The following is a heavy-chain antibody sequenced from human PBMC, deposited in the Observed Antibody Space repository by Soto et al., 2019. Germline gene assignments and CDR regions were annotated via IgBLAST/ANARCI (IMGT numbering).Heavy chain of an antibody. CDR1: GFTFSSYG. J-gene: IGHJ4*02. CDR3: ARGNDYLDY. CDR2: IWYDGSNK. Sequence: QVQLVESGGGVVQPRRSLRLSCAASGFTFSSYGMHWVRQAPGKGLEWVAVIWYDGSNKYYADSVKGRFTISRDNSKNTLYLQMNSLRAEDTAVYYCARGNDYLDYWGQGTLVTVSS. D-gene: IGHD2-8*01. V-gene: IGHV3-33*01.